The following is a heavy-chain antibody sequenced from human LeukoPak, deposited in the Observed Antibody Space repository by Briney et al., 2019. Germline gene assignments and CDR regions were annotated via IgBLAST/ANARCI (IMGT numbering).Heavy chain of an antibody. Sequence: GASVKVSCKASGYTFTSYDINWVRQATGQGLEWMGWMNPNSGNTGYAQKFQGRVTVTRNTSISTAYMELSSLRSEDTAVYYCARGVYYYDSSGYSSDFDYWGQGTLVTVSS. V-gene: IGHV1-8*01. CDR2: MNPNSGNT. J-gene: IGHJ4*02. D-gene: IGHD3-22*01. CDR3: ARGVYYYDSSGYSSDFDY. CDR1: GYTFTSYD.